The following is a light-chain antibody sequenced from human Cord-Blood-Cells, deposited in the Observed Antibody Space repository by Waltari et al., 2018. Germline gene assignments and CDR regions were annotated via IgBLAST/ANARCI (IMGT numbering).Light chain of an antibody. CDR3: SSYTSSSTYV. Sequence: QSALTQPASVSGSPGQSITISCTGTSSDVGGYNYVSWYQQHPGKAPKLMIYDVSKRRSGVSTRFSGSKSGNTASLTISGLQAEDEADYYCSSYTSSSTYVFGTGTKVTVL. V-gene: IGLV2-14*01. J-gene: IGLJ1*01. CDR2: DVS. CDR1: SSDVGGYNY.